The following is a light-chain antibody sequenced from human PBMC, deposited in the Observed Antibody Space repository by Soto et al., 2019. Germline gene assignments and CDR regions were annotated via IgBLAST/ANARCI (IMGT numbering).Light chain of an antibody. CDR1: QSVSSN. CDR3: QQYGTSPRWT. J-gene: IGKJ1*01. CDR2: GAS. Sequence: EIVLTQSPGTVSLSPGESATLSCRASQSVSSNLAWYQQKPGQAPRLLIYGASTRATGIPARFSGSGSGTGFTLTISRLDPADFAVYYCQQYGTSPRWTFGQGTKVDIK. V-gene: IGKV3-20*01.